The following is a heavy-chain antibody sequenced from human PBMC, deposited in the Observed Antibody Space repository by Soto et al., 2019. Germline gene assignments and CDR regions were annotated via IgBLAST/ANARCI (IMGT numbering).Heavy chain of an antibody. V-gene: IGHV3-7*01. Sequence: GGSLRLSCAASGFTFSSYWMSWVRQAPGKGLEWVANIKQDGSEKYYVDSVKGRFTISRDNAKNSLYLQMNSLRAEDTAVNYCARETDSSSSPEYGMDVWGQGTTVTVSS. J-gene: IGHJ6*02. D-gene: IGHD6-6*01. CDR2: IKQDGSEK. CDR3: ARETDSSSSPEYGMDV. CDR1: GFTFSSYW.